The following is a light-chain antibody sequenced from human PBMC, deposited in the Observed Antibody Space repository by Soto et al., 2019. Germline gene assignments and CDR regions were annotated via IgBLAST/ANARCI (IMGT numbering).Light chain of an antibody. V-gene: IGKV3-15*01. Sequence: EIVLTQSPGTLSLSPGEGATLSCRASQSVRSNFAWYQQKPGQAPRLLIFGASTRASGIPARFSGSGSGTEFTLTISSLRSEDFAVYYCQQYNKWPRTFGQGTKVDIK. CDR1: QSVRSN. CDR2: GAS. CDR3: QQYNKWPRT. J-gene: IGKJ1*01.